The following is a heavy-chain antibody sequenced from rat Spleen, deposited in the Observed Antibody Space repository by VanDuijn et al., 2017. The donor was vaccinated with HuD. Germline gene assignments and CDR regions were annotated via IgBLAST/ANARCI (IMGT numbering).Heavy chain of an antibody. CDR3: TREETLYWYFDF. Sequence: EVQLVESDGGLVQPGRSLKLSCAASGFTFSDYAMAWVRQAPKKGLEWVATIVYDGSNTYYRDSVKGRFTISRDSTKTTLYLQMNSLRSEDTATYYCTREETLYWYFDFWGQGVMVTVSS. CDR2: IVYDGSNT. J-gene: IGHJ2*01. V-gene: IGHV5-17*01. CDR1: GFTFSDYA. D-gene: IGHD4-2*01.